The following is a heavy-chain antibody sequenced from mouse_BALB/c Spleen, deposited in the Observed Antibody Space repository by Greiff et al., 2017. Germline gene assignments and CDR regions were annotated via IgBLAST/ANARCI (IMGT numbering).Heavy chain of an antibody. CDR2: ISSGGSYT. CDR1: GFTFSSYA. CDR3: ARDRDYRYDPHYYAMDY. V-gene: IGHV5-9-4*01. D-gene: IGHD2-14*01. Sequence: EVMLVESGGGLVQPGGSRKLSCAASGFTFSSYAMSWVRQSPEKRLEWVAEISSGGSYTYYPDTVTGRFTISRDNAKNTLYLEMSSLRSEDTAMYYCARDRDYRYDPHYYAMDYWGQGTSVTVSS. J-gene: IGHJ4*01.